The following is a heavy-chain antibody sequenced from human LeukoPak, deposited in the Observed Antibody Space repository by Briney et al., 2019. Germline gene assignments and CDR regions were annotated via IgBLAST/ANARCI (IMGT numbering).Heavy chain of an antibody. CDR2: ISSSSRSNI. CDR3: AKKYSTGLDP. Sequence: GGSLRLSCAASGFTFSTYDMNWVRQAPGKGLEWVSSISSSSRSNIYYAASVKGRFTISRDNAKNSLYLQMNSLRAEDTAVYYCAKKYSTGLDPWGQGTLVTVSS. J-gene: IGHJ5*02. V-gene: IGHV3-21*04. D-gene: IGHD1-26*01. CDR1: GFTFSTYD.